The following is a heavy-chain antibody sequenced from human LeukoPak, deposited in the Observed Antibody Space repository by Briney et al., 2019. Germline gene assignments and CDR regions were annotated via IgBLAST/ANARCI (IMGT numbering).Heavy chain of an antibody. V-gene: IGHV4-38-2*02. CDR1: GYSISSGYY. CDR2: IYHSGST. D-gene: IGHD6-13*01. J-gene: IGHJ3*02. CDR3: ARGGAAAGRAFDI. Sequence: SETLSLTCTVSGYSISSGYYCGWIRQPPGRGLEWIGSIYHSGSTYYNPSLKSRVTISVDTSKNQFSLKLSSVTAADTAVYYCARGGAAAGRAFDIWGQGTMVTVSS.